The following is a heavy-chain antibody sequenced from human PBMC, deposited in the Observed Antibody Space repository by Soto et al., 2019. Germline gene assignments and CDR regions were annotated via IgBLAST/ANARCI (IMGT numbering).Heavy chain of an antibody. J-gene: IGHJ6*02. D-gene: IGHD5-18*01. CDR1: GFTFSSYG. Sequence: QVQLVESGGGVVQPGRSLRLSCAASGFTFSSYGMHWVRQAPGKGLEWVAVISYDGSNNYYADSVKGRFTISRDNSKNTLYLQMNSLRAEDTAVYYCAKDLTAMALYYGMDVWCQGTTVTVSS. CDR2: ISYDGSNN. CDR3: AKDLTAMALYYGMDV. V-gene: IGHV3-30*18.